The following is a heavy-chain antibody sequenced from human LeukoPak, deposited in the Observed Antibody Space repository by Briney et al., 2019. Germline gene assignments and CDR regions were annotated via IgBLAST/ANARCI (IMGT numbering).Heavy chain of an antibody. D-gene: IGHD3-10*01. J-gene: IGHJ4*02. CDR2: IIPIFGTA. CDR3: ASRPITMVRGVIALKYYFDY. V-gene: IGHV1-69*13. Sequence: GASVKVSCKASGGTFSSYAISWVRQAPGQGLEWMGGIIPIFGTANYAQKFQGRVTITADESTSTAYMEQSSLRSEDTAVYYCASRPITMVRGVIALKYYFDYWGQGTLVTVSS. CDR1: GGTFSSYA.